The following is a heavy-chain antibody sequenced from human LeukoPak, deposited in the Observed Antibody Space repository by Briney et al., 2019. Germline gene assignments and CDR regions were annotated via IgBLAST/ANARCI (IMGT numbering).Heavy chain of an antibody. Sequence: SETLSLTCTVSGGSISSYYWNWIRQPPGKGLEWIGYIFYSGSTNYNPSLKSRVIMSVDTSKNQFSLKLSSVTAADTAVYYCARVGTVTTVRGPPMDVWGKGTTVTVSS. CDR2: IFYSGST. D-gene: IGHD4-11*01. CDR3: ARVGTVTTVRGPPMDV. V-gene: IGHV4-59*08. J-gene: IGHJ6*03. CDR1: GGSISSYY.